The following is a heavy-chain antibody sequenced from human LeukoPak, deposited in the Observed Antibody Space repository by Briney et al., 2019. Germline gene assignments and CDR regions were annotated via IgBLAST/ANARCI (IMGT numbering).Heavy chain of an antibody. CDR2: IYHSGST. CDR1: GGSISSSSYY. CDR3: ASSYCTNGVCYSNLFDY. Sequence: SETLSLTCTVSGGSISSSSYYWGWIRQPPGKGLEWIGSIYHSGSTYYNPSLKSRVTISVDTSKNQFSLKLSSVTAADTAVYYCASSYCTNGVCYSNLFDYWGQGTLVTVSS. V-gene: IGHV4-39*07. J-gene: IGHJ4*02. D-gene: IGHD2-8*01.